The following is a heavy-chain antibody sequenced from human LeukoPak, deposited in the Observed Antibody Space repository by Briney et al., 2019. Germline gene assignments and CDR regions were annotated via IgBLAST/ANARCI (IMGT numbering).Heavy chain of an antibody. D-gene: IGHD2-2*01. Sequence: PSETLSLTCAVYGGSFSGYYWSWIRQPSGKGLEWIGEINHSGSTNYNPSLKSRVTISVDTSKNQFSLKLSSVTAADTAVYYCARAPPVVVPAASFYYYYMDVWGKGTTVTVSS. CDR2: INHSGST. V-gene: IGHV4-34*01. CDR3: ARAPPVVVPAASFYYYYMDV. CDR1: GGSFSGYY. J-gene: IGHJ6*03.